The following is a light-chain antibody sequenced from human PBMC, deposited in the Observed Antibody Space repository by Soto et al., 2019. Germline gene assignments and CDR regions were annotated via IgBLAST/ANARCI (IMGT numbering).Light chain of an antibody. CDR3: QQYKDWPRT. CDR1: QSISSD. Sequence: EIVLTQSPATLSVSPGERATLSCRASQSISSDLAWYQQKPGQAPRLLIYGASTRATDTPTRFSGSGSGTEFPLTISSLQSEDFALYSCQQYKDWPRTFGQGTKVEIK. CDR2: GAS. J-gene: IGKJ1*01. V-gene: IGKV3-15*01.